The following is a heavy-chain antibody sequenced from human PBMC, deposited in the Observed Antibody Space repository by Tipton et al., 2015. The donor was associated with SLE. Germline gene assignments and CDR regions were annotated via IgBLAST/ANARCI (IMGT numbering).Heavy chain of an antibody. J-gene: IGHJ4*02. Sequence: TLSLTCTVSGCSISSSSYYWGWIRQPPGKGLEWIGSIYYSGSTYYNPSLKSRVTISVDTSKNQFSLKLSSVTAADTAVYYCARLPSDDYYEGHDYWGQGTLVTVSS. V-gene: IGHV4-39*07. CDR1: GCSISSSSYY. CDR3: ARLPSDDYYEGHDY. CDR2: IYYSGST. D-gene: IGHD1-26*01.